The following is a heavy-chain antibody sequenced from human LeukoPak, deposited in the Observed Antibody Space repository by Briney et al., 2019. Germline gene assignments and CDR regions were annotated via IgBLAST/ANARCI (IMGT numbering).Heavy chain of an antibody. CDR1: GGSVSSGSYY. D-gene: IGHD5-24*01. J-gene: IGHJ4*02. V-gene: IGHV4-61*01. CDR2: IYYSGST. CDR3: AKGPKLGDGFHCDS. Sequence: SETLSLTCTVSGGSVSSGSYYWSWIRQPPGKGLEWIGYIYYSGSTNYNPSLKSRVTISVDTSKNQFSLKLSSVTAADTAVYYCAKGPKLGDGFHCDSWGQGTLVTVSS.